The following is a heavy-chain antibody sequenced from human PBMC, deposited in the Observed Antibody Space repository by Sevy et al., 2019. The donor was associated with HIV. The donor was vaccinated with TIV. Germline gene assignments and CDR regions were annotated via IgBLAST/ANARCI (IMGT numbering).Heavy chain of an antibody. CDR3: ARRYFDL. V-gene: IGHV3-7*01. CDR2: IRQDGNEI. J-gene: IGHJ4*02. CDR1: GFTFSSFW. Sequence: GGSLRLSCKASGFTFSSFWMQWVRQAPGKGLEWVANIRQDGNEIYYGDSVKGRFTISRDNAKNALYLQMDGLRAEDTGLYYRARRYFDLWGQGTLVTVSS.